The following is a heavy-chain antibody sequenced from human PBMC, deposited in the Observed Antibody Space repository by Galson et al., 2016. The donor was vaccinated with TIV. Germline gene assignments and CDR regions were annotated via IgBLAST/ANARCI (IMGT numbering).Heavy chain of an antibody. CDR2: ALPMFGTS. Sequence: SVKVSCKASRDTFNSYAINWVRQAPGQGLEWVGRALPMFGTSNYAEEFQDRVTITADESMSTAYMELSSLTSDDTAVYYCAISSRRDRYGHTNWFDPWGQGTLVTVSS. V-gene: IGHV1-69*13. J-gene: IGHJ5*02. CDR1: RDTFNSYA. D-gene: IGHD5-24*01. CDR3: AISSRRDRYGHTNWFDP.